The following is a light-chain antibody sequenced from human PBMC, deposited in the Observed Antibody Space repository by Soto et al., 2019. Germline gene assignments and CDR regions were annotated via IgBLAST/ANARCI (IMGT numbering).Light chain of an antibody. CDR3: CSYAGSYTGV. J-gene: IGLJ1*01. CDR2: DVS. Sequence: QSGLAQPRSVSFSPGQSVTISCTGTSSDVGGYNYVSWYQQHPGKAPKLMIYDVSKRPSGVPDRFSGSKSGNTASLTISGLQAEDEADYYCCSYAGSYTGVFGTGAKVTVL. CDR1: SSDVGGYNY. V-gene: IGLV2-11*01.